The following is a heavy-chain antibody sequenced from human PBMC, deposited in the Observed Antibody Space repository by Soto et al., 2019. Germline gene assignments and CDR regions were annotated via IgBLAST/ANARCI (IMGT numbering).Heavy chain of an antibody. J-gene: IGHJ3*02. CDR1: GFPFGDYA. D-gene: IGHD3-22*01. CDR3: TRDVQEVPEDYYDRSDAFDI. Sequence: PGGSLRLSCTASGFPFGDYAMSWFRQAPGKGLEWVGFIRSKAYGGTTEYAASVKGRFTISRDDSKSIACLQMSSLKTEDTAVYYCTRDVQEVPEDYYDRSDAFDIWGQGTMVTVSS. V-gene: IGHV3-49*03. CDR2: IRSKAYGGTT.